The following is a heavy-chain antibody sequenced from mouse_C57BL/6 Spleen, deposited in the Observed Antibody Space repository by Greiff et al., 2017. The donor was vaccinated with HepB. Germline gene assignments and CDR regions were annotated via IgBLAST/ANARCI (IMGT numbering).Heavy chain of an antibody. CDR1: GFNIKDDY. Sequence: EVMLVESGAELVRPGASVKLSCTASGFNIKDDYMHWVKQRPEQGLEWIGWIDPENGDTEYASKFQGKATITADTSSNTAYLQLSSLTSEDTAVYYCTSLYGYDDAYWGQGTLVTVSA. V-gene: IGHV14-4*01. CDR2: IDPENGDT. J-gene: IGHJ3*01. CDR3: TSLYGYDDAY. D-gene: IGHD2-2*01.